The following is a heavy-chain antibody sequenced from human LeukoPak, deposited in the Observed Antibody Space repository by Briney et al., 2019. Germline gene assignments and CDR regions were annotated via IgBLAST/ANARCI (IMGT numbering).Heavy chain of an antibody. CDR1: GGSISSYY. CDR3: ARLHYDILTGYPDFDY. V-gene: IGHV4-59*12. D-gene: IGHD3-9*01. Sequence: SETLSLTCTVSGGSISSYYWSWIRQPPWKGLEWIGYIYYSGSTNYNPSLKSRVTISVDTSKNQFSLKLSSVTAADTAVYYCARLHYDILTGYPDFDYWGQGTLVTVSS. CDR2: IYYSGST. J-gene: IGHJ4*02.